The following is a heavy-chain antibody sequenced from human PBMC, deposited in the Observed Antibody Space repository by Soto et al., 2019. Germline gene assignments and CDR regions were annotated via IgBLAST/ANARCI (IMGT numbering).Heavy chain of an antibody. Sequence: SETLSLTCAVSGASISGGGNSWNWSRQPPGKGLEWIGYVHHTGSTYYTPSLKSRVTISLDRSKNQFSLKLSSVTAADTAVYYCASYGIAVAPRRAFDIWGQGTMVTVSS. J-gene: IGHJ3*02. CDR1: GASISGGGNS. CDR2: VHHTGST. CDR3: ASYGIAVAPRRAFDI. V-gene: IGHV4-30-2*01. D-gene: IGHD6-19*01.